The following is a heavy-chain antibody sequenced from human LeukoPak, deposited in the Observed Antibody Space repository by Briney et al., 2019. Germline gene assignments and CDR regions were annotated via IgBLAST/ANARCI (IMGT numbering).Heavy chain of an antibody. CDR2: IYTGGST. V-gene: IGHV4-61*02. Sequence: SETLSLTCTVSGGSISSGSYYWSWIRQPAGKGLEWIGRIYTGGSTDCNPSLKSRVTISLDTSENQFSLKLTSVTAADTAMYYCAIAIQGDSSGYYYVYAFDIWGQGTMVTVSS. J-gene: IGHJ3*02. CDR3: AIAIQGDSSGYYYVYAFDI. D-gene: IGHD3-22*01. CDR1: GGSISSGSYY.